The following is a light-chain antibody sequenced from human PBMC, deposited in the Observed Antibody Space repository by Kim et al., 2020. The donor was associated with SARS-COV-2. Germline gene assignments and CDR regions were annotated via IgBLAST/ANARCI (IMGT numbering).Light chain of an antibody. V-gene: IGKV3-20*01. CDR3: QQYGSSPIT. Sequence: EIVLTQSPGTLSLSPGERVALSCRASQSVASNHLAWYQQKPGQAPRPLMFGASIRAAGIPDRFIGGGSGTDFTLTISRLEPEDFAVYYCQQYGSSPITFGQGTRLEIK. CDR1: QSVASNH. J-gene: IGKJ5*01. CDR2: GAS.